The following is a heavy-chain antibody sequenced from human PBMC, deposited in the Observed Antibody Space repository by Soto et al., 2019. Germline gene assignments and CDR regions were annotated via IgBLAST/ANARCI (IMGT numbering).Heavy chain of an antibody. D-gene: IGHD3-9*01. CDR1: GVTFSSDA. J-gene: IGHJ4*02. CDR3: ARTFDTITYFFDY. Sequence: GGSLRLSCAASGVTFSSDAMHWVRQAPGTGLEWVAVISNDGRNKDYVDSVKGRFTISRDNSKNMVYLQMDSLRVEDTAVYYCARTFDTITYFFDYWGQGTLVTVSS. CDR2: ISNDGRNK. V-gene: IGHV3-30-3*01.